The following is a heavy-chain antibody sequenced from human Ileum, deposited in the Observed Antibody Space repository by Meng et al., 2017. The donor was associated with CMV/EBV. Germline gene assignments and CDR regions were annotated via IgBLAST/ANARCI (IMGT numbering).Heavy chain of an antibody. Sequence: VHRWGTGGCLARLGVTLSLPCAPSGFPFRTPGRTWVSPAPGKGLEWVTYIRDDGDKKYYGDSVKGRFTVSRDNSKNTVSLQRNSLRPEDTAVYYWAKDCGFGGNSDYWGQGTLVTVSS. CDR2: IRDDGDKK. J-gene: IGHJ4*02. D-gene: IGHD3-16*01. CDR1: GFPFRTPG. V-gene: IGHV3-30*02. CDR3: AKDCGFGGNSDY.